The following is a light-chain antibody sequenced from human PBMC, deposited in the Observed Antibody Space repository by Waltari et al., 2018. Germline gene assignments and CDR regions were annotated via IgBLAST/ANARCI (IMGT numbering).Light chain of an antibody. CDR1: ELPQQY. V-gene: IGLV3-25*03. CDR2: KDT. CDR3: HSTHSNYWV. Sequence: SYELTQPPSVSVSPGQTAKITCSGDELPQQYAYWYQQRPRQAPVLVIYKDTERPSGIPGRISGSSSGTTVTLTISGVQAEDEADYYCHSTHSNYWVFGGGTKLTVL. J-gene: IGLJ3*02.